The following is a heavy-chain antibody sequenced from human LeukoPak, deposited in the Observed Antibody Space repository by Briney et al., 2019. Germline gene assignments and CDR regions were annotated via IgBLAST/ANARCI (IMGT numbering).Heavy chain of an antibody. CDR1: GGSIRGRSWY. V-gene: IGHV4-39*01. D-gene: IGHD3-16*01. CDR3: SRTTGDSAIIAAH. J-gene: IGHJ4*02. CDR2: TSYRVST. Sequence: SETLSLTCTVSGGSIRGRSWYWGWVRQTPGKELEWIGSTSYRVSTHYNPSFTSRVTVSVDTSKNQFFLNLSSVPAADTAVYHCSRTTGDSAIIAAHWGQGTLVTVSS.